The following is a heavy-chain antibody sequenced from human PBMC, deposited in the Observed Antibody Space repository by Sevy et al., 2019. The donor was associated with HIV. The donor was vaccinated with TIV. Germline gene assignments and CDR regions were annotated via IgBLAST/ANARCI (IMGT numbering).Heavy chain of an antibody. Sequence: SETLSLTRTVSGGSVSTDSYYWSWIRQPPGKGLEWIGYLFYSGSTNYNPSLKSRVTISLDTSKNQFSLKLSSVTAADTAGYYCARCRSPYGDYATGSFDYWGQGALVTVSS. V-gene: IGHV4-61*01. CDR3: ARCRSPYGDYATGSFDY. CDR1: GGSVSTDSYY. CDR2: LFYSGST. D-gene: IGHD4-17*01. J-gene: IGHJ4*02.